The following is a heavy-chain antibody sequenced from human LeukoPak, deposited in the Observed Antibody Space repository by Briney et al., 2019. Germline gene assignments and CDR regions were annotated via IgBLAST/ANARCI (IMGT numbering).Heavy chain of an antibody. J-gene: IGHJ3*02. CDR2: MNPNSGNT. Sequence: ASVKVSCKASGYTFTSYDINWVRQATGQGLEWMGWMNPNSGNTGYAQKFQGRVTMTRNTSISTAYMELSSLRSEDTAVYYCARFDSGRDAFDIWGQGTMVTVSS. D-gene: IGHD1-26*01. V-gene: IGHV1-8*01. CDR1: GYTFTSYD. CDR3: ARFDSGRDAFDI.